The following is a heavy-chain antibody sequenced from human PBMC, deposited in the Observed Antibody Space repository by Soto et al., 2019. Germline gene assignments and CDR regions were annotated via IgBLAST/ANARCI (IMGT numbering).Heavy chain of an antibody. CDR2: MNPHTVET. D-gene: IGHD6-6*01. CDR1: GYNFISSE. V-gene: IGHV1-8*02. CDR3: AKKHSGSSLAY. Sequence: ASVKVSCKTSGYNFISSEISWVRQAPGQGLELMGWMNPHTVETDVTRNFQGSLTLFIIFSFNTVYLELSSLIFEDTAVYSCAKKHSGSSLAYWGQGSLVTVSS. J-gene: IGHJ4*02.